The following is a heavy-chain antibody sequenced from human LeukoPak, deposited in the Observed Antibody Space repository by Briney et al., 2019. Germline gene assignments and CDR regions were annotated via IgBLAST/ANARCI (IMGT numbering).Heavy chain of an antibody. Sequence: SETLSLTCTVSGGSISSYYWSWIRQPPGKGLEWIGYIYYSGSTNYNPSLKSRVTISVDTSKNQFSLKLSSVTAADTAVYYCVRAQAAAGPDYWGQGTLVTVSS. CDR1: GGSISSYY. J-gene: IGHJ4*02. CDR3: VRAQAAAGPDY. CDR2: IYYSGST. D-gene: IGHD6-13*01. V-gene: IGHV4-59*12.